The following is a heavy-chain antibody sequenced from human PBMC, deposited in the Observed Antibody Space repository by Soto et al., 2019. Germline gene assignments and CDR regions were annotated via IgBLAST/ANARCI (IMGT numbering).Heavy chain of an antibody. CDR3: ARDFAYFDS. V-gene: IGHV4-61*01. CDR1: GGSFKSGSYS. Sequence: QVQLQESGPGLVKPSETLSLTCTVSGGSFKSGSYSWSWIRQPPGKGLEWIGYVYHTGSTSYNPSLKSRVSISMDTSKNHFSLNLDSVTAADTAVYFCARDFAYFDSWGQGTLVTVSS. CDR2: VYHTGST. D-gene: IGHD3-3*01. J-gene: IGHJ4*02.